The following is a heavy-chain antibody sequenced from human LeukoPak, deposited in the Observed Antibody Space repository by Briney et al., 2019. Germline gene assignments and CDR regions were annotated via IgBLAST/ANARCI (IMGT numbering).Heavy chain of an antibody. CDR3: ARGSSIAVAVYYYYGMDV. D-gene: IGHD6-19*01. J-gene: IGHJ6*02. CDR2: IYSGGST. CDR1: GFTVSSNY. Sequence: TGGSLRLSCAASGFTVSSNYMSWVRQAPGKGLEWVSVIYSGGSTYYADSVKGRFTISRDNSKNTLYLQMNSLRAEDTAVYYCARGSSIAVAVYYYYGMDVWGQGTTVTVSS. V-gene: IGHV3-66*01.